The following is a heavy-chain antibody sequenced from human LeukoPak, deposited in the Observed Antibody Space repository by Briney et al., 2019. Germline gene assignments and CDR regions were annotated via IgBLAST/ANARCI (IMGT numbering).Heavy chain of an antibody. D-gene: IGHD1-26*01. Sequence: GRSLRLSCAASGFTFSSYAMHWVRQAPGKGLEWVAVISYDGSNKYYTDSVKGRFTISRDNSKNTLYLQMNSLRAEDTAVYYCAPLGSPLDHWGQGTLVTVSS. J-gene: IGHJ4*02. CDR3: APLGSPLDH. V-gene: IGHV3-30-3*01. CDR2: ISYDGSNK. CDR1: GFTFSSYA.